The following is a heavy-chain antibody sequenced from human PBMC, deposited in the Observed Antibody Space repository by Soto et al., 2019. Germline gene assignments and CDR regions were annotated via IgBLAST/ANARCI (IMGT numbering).Heavy chain of an antibody. CDR1: GYTFTSYG. Sequence: VQLVQSGAEVKKPGASVKVSCQASGYTFTSYGIAWVRQAPGQDLEWMGWISAYNGDTNYAQRLQGRVTMTTDTSTSTVYMELRSLRSDDAAVYFCARDWGQQWLAYGLDVWGQGTTVTVSS. J-gene: IGHJ6*02. CDR3: ARDWGQQWLAYGLDV. D-gene: IGHD6-19*01. V-gene: IGHV1-18*04. CDR2: ISAYNGDT.